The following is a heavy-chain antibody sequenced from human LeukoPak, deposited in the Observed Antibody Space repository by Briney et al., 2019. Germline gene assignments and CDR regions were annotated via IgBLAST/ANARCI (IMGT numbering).Heavy chain of an antibody. J-gene: IGHJ3*02. Sequence: SETPSLTCTVSGGSISSYYWSWIRQPPGKGLEWIGYIYYSGGTNYNPSLKSRVTTSVDTSKNQFSLKLSSVTAADTAVYYCARGVSQNAFDIWGQGTMVTVSS. V-gene: IGHV4-59*01. CDR3: ARGVSQNAFDI. CDR2: IYYSGGT. CDR1: GGSISSYY.